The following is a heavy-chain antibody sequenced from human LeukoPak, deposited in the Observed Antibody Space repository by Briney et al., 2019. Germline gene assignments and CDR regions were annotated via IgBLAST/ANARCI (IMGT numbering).Heavy chain of an antibody. CDR3: ARGRYSSSWKDY. J-gene: IGHJ4*02. V-gene: IGHV3-33*01. Sequence: GGSLRLSCAASGFTFSSYAMHWVRQAPGKGLEWVALIGSDGNKKYYADSVKGRFSISRDNSNNTLYLQMNSLGVEDTAAYYCARGRYSSSWKDYWGQGTLVTVSS. D-gene: IGHD6-13*01. CDR2: IGSDGNKK. CDR1: GFTFSSYA.